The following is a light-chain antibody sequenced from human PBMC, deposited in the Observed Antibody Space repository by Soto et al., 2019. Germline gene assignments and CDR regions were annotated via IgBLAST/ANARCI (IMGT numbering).Light chain of an antibody. CDR1: QSLMHSNGYNY. J-gene: IGKJ1*01. CDR3: MQTLQTPT. Sequence: DIVMTQSPLSLSVTPGEPASISCRSSQSLMHSNGYNYLDWYVQKPGQSPQLLIYLGSNRASGVPDRFSGSGLGTDFTLKISRVEAEDVGVYYCMQTLQTPTFGQGTKVDIK. V-gene: IGKV2-28*01. CDR2: LGS.